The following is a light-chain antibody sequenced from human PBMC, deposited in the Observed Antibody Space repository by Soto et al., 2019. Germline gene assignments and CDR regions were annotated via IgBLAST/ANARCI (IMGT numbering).Light chain of an antibody. V-gene: IGLV2-14*01. CDR2: EVS. J-gene: IGLJ2*01. CDR3: SSYTSSITLV. Sequence: QSALTQPASVSGSPGQSITISCTGTSSDVGSYNYVSWYQQHPGKAPKLIIYEVSNRPSGVSNRFSGSKSANTASLTISGLQAKDEADYYCSSYTSSITLVFGGGTKVTVL. CDR1: SSDVGSYNY.